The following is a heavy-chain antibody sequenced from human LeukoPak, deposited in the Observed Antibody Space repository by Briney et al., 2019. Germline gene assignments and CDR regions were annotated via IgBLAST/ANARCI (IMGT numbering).Heavy chain of an antibody. CDR2: IYTSGST. Sequence: PSETLSLTCTVSGGSISSYYWSWIRQPAGKGLEWIGRIYTSGSTNYNPSLKSRVTMSVDTSKNQFSLKLSSVTAADTAVYYCARDLKYCSGTSCYSFDPWGQGTLVTVSP. CDR3: ARDLKYCSGTSCYSFDP. V-gene: IGHV4-4*07. D-gene: IGHD2-2*01. J-gene: IGHJ5*02. CDR1: GGSISSYY.